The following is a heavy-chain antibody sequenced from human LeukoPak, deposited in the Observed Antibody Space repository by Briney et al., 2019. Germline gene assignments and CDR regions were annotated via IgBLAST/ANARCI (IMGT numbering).Heavy chain of an antibody. D-gene: IGHD4-11*01. CDR2: ISYDGSNK. CDR3: AKDGLFLTTELKFFNMDV. CDR1: GFTFSSYG. Sequence: GGSLRVSCAASGFTFSSYGMHWVRQAPGRGLEWVAVISYDGSNKFYADSVKGRFTISRDNSKNTLYLQMTSLRAEDTAVYCCAKDGLFLTTELKFFNMDVWGKGTTVTVSS. V-gene: IGHV3-30*18. J-gene: IGHJ6*03.